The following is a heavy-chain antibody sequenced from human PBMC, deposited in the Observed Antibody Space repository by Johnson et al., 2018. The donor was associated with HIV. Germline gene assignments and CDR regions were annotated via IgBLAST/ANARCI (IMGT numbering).Heavy chain of an antibody. CDR1: GFTFSTYG. D-gene: IGHD6-19*01. V-gene: IGHV3-33*01. Sequence: VQLVESGGGVVQPGRSLRLSCAASGFTFSTYGMHWVRQAPGKGLEWVALIWYDGREKDYADSVKGRFTISRDNSRNTLYLQMNSLRVEDTAVYYCVRENDLVPVAGTIWGQGTMVTVYS. CDR3: VRENDLVPVAGTI. J-gene: IGHJ3*02. CDR2: IWYDGREK.